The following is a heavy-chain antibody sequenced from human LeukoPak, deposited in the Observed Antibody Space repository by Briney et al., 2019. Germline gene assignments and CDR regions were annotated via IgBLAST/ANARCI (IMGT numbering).Heavy chain of an antibody. D-gene: IGHD1-14*01. J-gene: IGHJ4*02. V-gene: IGHV3-74*01. CDR2: TNSDGSWT. CDR3: ARGASNRFDY. CDR1: GNYW. Sequence: PGGSLRLSCAASGNYWTHWVRQVPGKGLVWVSHTNSDGSWTSYADSVKGRFTISRDNAKNTLYLQMNSLRGEDTAVYYCARGASNRFDYWGQGTLVTVSS.